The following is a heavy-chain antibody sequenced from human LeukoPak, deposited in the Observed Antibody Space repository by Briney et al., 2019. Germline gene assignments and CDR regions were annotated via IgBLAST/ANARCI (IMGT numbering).Heavy chain of an antibody. CDR2: IYYGGST. J-gene: IGHJ5*02. V-gene: IGHV4-31*03. D-gene: IGHD3-10*01. CDR3: ARGRSSWFDP. CDR1: GGSISSGGYY. Sequence: PSQTLSLTCTVSGGSISSGGYYWSWIRQHPGKGLEWIGYIYYGGSTYYNPSLKSRVTISVDTSKNQFSLKLSSVTAADTAVYYCARGRSSWFDPWGQGTLVTVSS.